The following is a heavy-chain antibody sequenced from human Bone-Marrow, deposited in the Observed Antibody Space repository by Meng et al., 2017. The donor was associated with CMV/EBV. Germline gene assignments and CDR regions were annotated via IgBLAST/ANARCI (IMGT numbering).Heavy chain of an antibody. CDR2: INPNTGGT. Sequence: SGYTFTGDYIQWARQAPGQGPEWMGRINPNTGGTNYAQKFQGRVTMTRDTSISTAFMELSRLTSDDTAVYYCACGTIFGVAVMAFDYWGQGSLVTVSS. CDR3: ACGTIFGVAVMAFDY. CDR1: GYTFTGDY. D-gene: IGHD3-3*01. V-gene: IGHV1-2*06. J-gene: IGHJ4*02.